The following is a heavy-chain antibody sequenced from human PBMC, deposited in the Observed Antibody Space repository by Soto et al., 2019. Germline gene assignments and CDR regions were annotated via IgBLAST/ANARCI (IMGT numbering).Heavy chain of an antibody. V-gene: IGHV3-21*01. J-gene: IGHJ6*03. D-gene: IGHD6-19*01. CDR2: ISSSSSYI. CDR1: GFTFSSYS. CDR3: ARDLDSSGWPNWGLPTLLDYMDV. Sequence: PGGSLRLSCAASGFTFSSYSMNWVRQAPGKGLEWVSSISSSSSYIYYADSVKGRFTISRDNAKNSLYLQMNSLRAEDTAVYYCARDLDSSGWPNWGLPTLLDYMDVWGKGTTVTVSS.